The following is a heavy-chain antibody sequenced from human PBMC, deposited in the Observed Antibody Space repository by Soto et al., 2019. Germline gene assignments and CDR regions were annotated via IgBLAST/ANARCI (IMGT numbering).Heavy chain of an antibody. D-gene: IGHD5-18*01. CDR1: GGSFTNTTYF. Sequence: SETLSLTCVVSGGSFTNTTYFLGWIRQPPGKGPEWIGSIYYSGTTYSNPSLKSRLTMSIDTSKNQFSLKLSSVTAADTAVYYSPRQRYAGYSYVFDWLDPWRKVRLITASS. CDR2: IYYSGTT. J-gene: IGHJ5*02. CDR3: PRQRYAGYSYVFDWLDP. V-gene: IGHV4-39*01.